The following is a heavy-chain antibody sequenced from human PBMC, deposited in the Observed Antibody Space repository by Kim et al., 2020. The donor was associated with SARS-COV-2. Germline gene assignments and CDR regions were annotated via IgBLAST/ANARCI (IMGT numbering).Heavy chain of an antibody. V-gene: IGHV3-11*05. J-gene: IGHJ6*02. CDR1: GFTFSDYY. CDR2: ISSSSRNT. CDR3: ARVGGIQLWRLTYYYYGMDV. D-gene: IGHD5-18*01. Sequence: GGSLRLSCAASGFTFSDYYMSWIRQAPGKGLEWVSYISSSSRNTNYADSVKGRFTISRDNAKNSLYLQMNSLRAEDTAVYYCARVGGIQLWRLTYYYYGMDVWGQGTTVTVSS.